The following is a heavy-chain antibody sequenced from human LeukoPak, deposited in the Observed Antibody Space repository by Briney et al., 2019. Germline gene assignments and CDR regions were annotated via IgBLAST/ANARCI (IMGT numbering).Heavy chain of an antibody. D-gene: IGHD3-10*01. Sequence: GASVKVSCKASGYTFTCYGISWVRQAPGQGLEWMGWISAYNGNTNYAQKLQGRVTMTTDTSTSTAYMELRSLRSDDTAVYYCARGLWAYYYGSGSYYNHSPFDYWGQGTLVTVSS. CDR1: GYTFTCYG. J-gene: IGHJ4*02. CDR3: ARGLWAYYYGSGSYYNHSPFDY. V-gene: IGHV1-18*01. CDR2: ISAYNGNT.